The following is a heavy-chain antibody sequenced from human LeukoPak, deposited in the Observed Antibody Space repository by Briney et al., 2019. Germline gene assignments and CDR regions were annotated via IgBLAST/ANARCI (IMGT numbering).Heavy chain of an antibody. V-gene: IGHV3-20*01. CDR1: GFTFDDYG. CDR3: ARDDGGLFDY. D-gene: IGHD3-10*01. Sequence: GGSLRLSCAASGFTFDDYGMSWVRQAPGKGLEWVSGINWNGGSTGYADSVQGRFTISRDNAKNSLYLQMNSLRAEDTALYDCARDDGGLFDYWGQGTLVTVSS. J-gene: IGHJ4*02. CDR2: INWNGGST.